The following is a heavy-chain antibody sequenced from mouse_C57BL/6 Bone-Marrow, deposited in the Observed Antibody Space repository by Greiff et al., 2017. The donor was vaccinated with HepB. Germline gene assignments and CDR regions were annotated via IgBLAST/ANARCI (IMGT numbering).Heavy chain of an antibody. D-gene: IGHD1-1*01. J-gene: IGHJ2*01. CDR3: TRGYGSSFFDY. Sequence: EVKLMESGEGLVKPGGSLKLSCAASGFTFSSYAMSWVRQTPEKRLEWVAYISSGGDYTYYADTVKGRFTISRDNARNTLYLQMSSLKSEDTAMYYCTRGYGSSFFDYWGQGTTLTVSS. V-gene: IGHV5-9-1*02. CDR2: ISSGGDYT. CDR1: GFTFSSYA.